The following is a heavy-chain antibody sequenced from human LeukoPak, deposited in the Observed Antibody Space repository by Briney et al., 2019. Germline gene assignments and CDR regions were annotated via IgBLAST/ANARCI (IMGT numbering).Heavy chain of an antibody. J-gene: IGHJ3*02. CDR1: GDSISSGSFY. CDR3: ARGLLLTVTKHYAFDI. D-gene: IGHD2-8*01. V-gene: IGHV4-39*07. CDR2: IDYSGSS. Sequence: SETLSLTCIVSGDSISSGSFYWGWIRQPPGQGLEWIGSIDYSGSSYYNPSLQSRVTISVDKSKNQFSLKLSSVTAADTAVYYCARGLLLTVTKHYAFDIWGQGTMVTVSS.